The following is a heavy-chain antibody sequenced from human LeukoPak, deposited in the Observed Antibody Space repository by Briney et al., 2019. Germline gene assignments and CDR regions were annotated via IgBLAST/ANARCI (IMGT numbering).Heavy chain of an antibody. CDR2: ISYDGSNK. D-gene: IGHD3-10*01. CDR3: ARGRYVVTMVRGGGFDP. Sequence: GRSLRLSCAASGFTFSSYAMHWVRQAPGKGLEWVAVISYDGSNKYYADSVKGRFTISRDISKNTLYLQMNSLRAEDTAVYYCARGRYVVTMVRGGGFDPWGQGTLVTVSS. V-gene: IGHV3-30-3*01. CDR1: GFTFSSYA. J-gene: IGHJ5*02.